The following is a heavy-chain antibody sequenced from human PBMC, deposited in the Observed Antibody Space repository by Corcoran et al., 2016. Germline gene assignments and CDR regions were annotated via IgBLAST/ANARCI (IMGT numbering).Heavy chain of an antibody. CDR3: AIDRWSLWDPQGYFGMDV. CDR2: INPNSGGT. D-gene: IGHD3-16*01. Sequence: QVQLVQTGAEVKKPGSSLKVSCKASGYTFTGYYMPWVRRAPGQGLEWMGWINPNSGGTNYAQKFQGWVTMTRDTSISTAYMELSRLRSADTAVYYCAIDRWSLWDPQGYFGMDVWGQGTTVTVS. V-gene: IGHV1-2*04. CDR1: GYTFTGYY. J-gene: IGHJ6*02.